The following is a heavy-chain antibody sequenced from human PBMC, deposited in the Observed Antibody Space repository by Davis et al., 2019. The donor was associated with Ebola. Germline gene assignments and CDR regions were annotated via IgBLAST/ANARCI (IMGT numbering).Heavy chain of an antibody. CDR3: ARDGRYCSSTSCPRGFDY. V-gene: IGHV1-18*04. D-gene: IGHD2-2*01. CDR2: ISAYNGNT. J-gene: IGHJ4*02. CDR1: GYTFTSYG. Sequence: ASVKVSCKASGYTFTSYGISWVRQAPGQGLEWMGWISAYNGNTNYAQKLQGRVTMTTDTSTSTAYMELRSLRSDDTAVYYCARDGRYCSSTSCPRGFDYWGQGTLVTVSS.